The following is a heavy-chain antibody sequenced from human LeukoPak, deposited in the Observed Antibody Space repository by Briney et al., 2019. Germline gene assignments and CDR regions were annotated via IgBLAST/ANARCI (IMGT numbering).Heavy chain of an antibody. V-gene: IGHV3-21*01. J-gene: IGHJ4*02. CDR2: ISSSSSYI. CDR1: GFTFSSYS. CDR3: ARDKAPTIQGSYDY. Sequence: SGGSLRLSCAASGFTFSSYSMNWVRQAPGKGLEWVSSISSSSSYIYYADSVKGRFTISRDNAKNSLYLQMNSVRAEDTAVYYCARDKAPTIQGSYDYWGQGTLVTVSS. D-gene: IGHD1-26*01.